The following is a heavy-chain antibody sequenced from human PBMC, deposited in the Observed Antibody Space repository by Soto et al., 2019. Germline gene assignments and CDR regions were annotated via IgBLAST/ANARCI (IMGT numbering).Heavy chain of an antibody. CDR2: IYYSGST. CDR1: GGSISSSSYY. CDR3: AREVWQWLVGSFEY. J-gene: IGHJ4*02. D-gene: IGHD6-19*01. V-gene: IGHV4-39*02. Sequence: SETLSLTCTVSGGSISSSSYYWGWIRQPPGKGLEWIGSIYYSGSTYYNPSLKSRVTISVDTSKNQFSLKLSSVTAADTAVYYSAREVWQWLVGSFEYWGQGTLVTVSS.